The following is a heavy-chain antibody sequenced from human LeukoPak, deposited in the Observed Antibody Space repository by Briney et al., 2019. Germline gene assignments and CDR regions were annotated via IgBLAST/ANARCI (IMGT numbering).Heavy chain of an antibody. J-gene: IGHJ6*02. CDR1: GFTFSSYW. CDR3: ARDSSGFYYYGMDV. V-gene: IGHV3-7*01. CDR2: IKQDGSEK. D-gene: IGHD1-14*01. Sequence: GGSLRLSCAASGFTFSSYWMSWVRQAPGKGLEWVANIKQDGSEKYYVDSVRGRFTISRDNAKNSLYLQMNSLRAEDTAVYYCARDSSGFYYYGMDVWGQGTTVTVSS.